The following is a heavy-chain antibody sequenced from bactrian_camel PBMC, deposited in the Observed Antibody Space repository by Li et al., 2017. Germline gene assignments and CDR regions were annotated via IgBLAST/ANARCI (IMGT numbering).Heavy chain of an antibody. CDR2: ISGSSRT. Sequence: HVQLVESGGSLVQPGESLRLSCAASGFIFRDHYMNWVRQAPGKGLEWVSSISGSSRTYYSNSVKGRFTISRDNGAMTLYLQMNSLKSEDTALYYCAATGHGWAPKNFWGQGTQVTVS. D-gene: IGHD5*01. J-gene: IGHJ4*01. CDR3: AATGHGWAPKNF. CDR1: GFIFRDHY. V-gene: IGHV3-2*01.